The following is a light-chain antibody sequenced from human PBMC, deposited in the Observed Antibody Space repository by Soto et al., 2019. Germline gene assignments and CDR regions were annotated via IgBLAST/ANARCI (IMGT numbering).Light chain of an antibody. Sequence: SYELTQPPSVSVAPGQTARISCGGNDIASKSVHWSQQKPGQAPVLVVYDDNDRPPGIPERLSGSNSGDTATLTISRVEAGDEADYYCQVWDSSSDHYVFGSGTKVTVL. CDR2: DDN. CDR1: DIASKS. J-gene: IGLJ1*01. CDR3: QVWDSSSDHYV. V-gene: IGLV3-21*02.